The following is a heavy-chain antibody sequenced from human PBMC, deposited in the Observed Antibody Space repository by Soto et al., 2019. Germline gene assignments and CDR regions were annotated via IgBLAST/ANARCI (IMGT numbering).Heavy chain of an antibody. CDR1: GGTFSDYA. CDR2: IIPLTETP. D-gene: IGHD6-13*01. CDR3: AIGTRSSWSCDF. J-gene: IGHJ4*02. Sequence: QVQVVQSGAEVKKPGSSVKVSCKASGGTFSDYAISWVRQAPGQGLEWMGGIIPLTETPVYAQTVQGRLTVSADEVTSVAYMELSTLRSDDTAVYYCAIGTRSSWSCDFWGQGTLVTVSS. V-gene: IGHV1-69*01.